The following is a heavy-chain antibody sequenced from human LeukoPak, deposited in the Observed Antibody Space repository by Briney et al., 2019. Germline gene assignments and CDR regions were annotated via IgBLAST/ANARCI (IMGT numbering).Heavy chain of an antibody. J-gene: IGHJ4*02. Sequence: ASVKVSCKASGYTFTNHGINWVRQAPGQGLEWMGWISAYNGHTKYAQKFQGRVTMTTDPSTTTAYMELRSLRSDDTAVYYCARDPSNSSGWRAWGDYWGQGILVTVSS. CDR2: ISAYNGHT. CDR3: ARDPSNSSGWRAWGDY. CDR1: GYTFTNHG. V-gene: IGHV1-18*01. D-gene: IGHD6-25*01.